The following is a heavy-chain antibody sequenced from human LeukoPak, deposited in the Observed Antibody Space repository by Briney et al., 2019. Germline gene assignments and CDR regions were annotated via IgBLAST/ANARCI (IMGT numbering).Heavy chain of an antibody. CDR3: AGGSGSGWMVDS. CDR1: GGSISSSSYY. Sequence: SETLSLTCIVSGGSISSSSYYWGWIRQPPGKGLEWIGSIYYSGSNFDNPALKSRVTISVDTSKNQFSLKLSSVTAADTAVYYCAGGSGSGWMVDSWGQGILVTVSS. D-gene: IGHD6-19*01. J-gene: IGHJ4*02. V-gene: IGHV4-39*07. CDR2: IYYSGSN.